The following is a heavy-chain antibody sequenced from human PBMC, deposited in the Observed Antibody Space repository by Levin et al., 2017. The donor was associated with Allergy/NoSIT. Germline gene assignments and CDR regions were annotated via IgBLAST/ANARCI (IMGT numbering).Heavy chain of an antibody. D-gene: IGHD5-12*01. Sequence: VASVKVSCKASGYTFTSYYIHWVRQAPGQGLEWMGIINPSDDSTNYAQNFQGRVTMTRDTSTSTVYMELSSLKSEDTAVYYCARSKWLVPPTYYFDYWGQGTLVTVSS. V-gene: IGHV1-46*01. CDR1: GYTFTSYY. J-gene: IGHJ4*02. CDR3: ARSKWLVPPTYYFDY. CDR2: INPSDDST.